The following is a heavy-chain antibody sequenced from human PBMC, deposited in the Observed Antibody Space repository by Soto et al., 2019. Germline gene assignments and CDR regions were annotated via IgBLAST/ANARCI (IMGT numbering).Heavy chain of an antibody. CDR1: GFIFSDHA. CDR2: ISGNGIAT. D-gene: IGHD3-10*01. J-gene: IGHJ5*02. CDR3: ARDAISMVRGTNNWFDP. V-gene: IGHV3-23*01. Sequence: EVQLLESGGGLVQPGGSLRLSCEASGFIFSDHAMSWVRQAPGKGLEWVSAISGNGIATYYADSVKGRFTISRDNSKNSLYLQMNSLRDDDTAVYYCARDAISMVRGTNNWFDPWGEGTLVTVSS.